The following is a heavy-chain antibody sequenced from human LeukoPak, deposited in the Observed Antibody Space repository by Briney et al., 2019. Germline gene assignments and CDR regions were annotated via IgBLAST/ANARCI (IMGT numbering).Heavy chain of an antibody. CDR1: GFTFDDYA. V-gene: IGHV3-9*01. Sequence: GGSLRLSCAASGFTFDDYAMHWVRQAPGKGLEWVSGISWNSGTIGYADSVKGRFTISRDNAKNSLYLQMNSLRAEDTAVYYCAEPGITMIGGVWGKGTTVTIPS. CDR2: ISWNSGTI. D-gene: IGHD3-10*02. CDR3: AEPGITMIGGV. J-gene: IGHJ6*04.